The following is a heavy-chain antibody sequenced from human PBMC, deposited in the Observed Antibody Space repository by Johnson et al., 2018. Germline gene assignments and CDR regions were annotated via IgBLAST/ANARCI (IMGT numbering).Heavy chain of an antibody. CDR3: AGSSYYYESSGYRDAFDI. Sequence: VQLQESGGGLVQPGGSLRLSCAASGFTVSSNYMSWVRQAPGKGLEWVSVIYSGGSTYYADSVKGRFTISRDNSKNTLYLQMNSLRAEDTAVYYCAGSSYYYESSGYRDAFDIWGQGTMVTVSS. CDR1: GFTVSSNY. D-gene: IGHD3-22*01. J-gene: IGHJ3*02. V-gene: IGHV3-66*02. CDR2: IYSGGST.